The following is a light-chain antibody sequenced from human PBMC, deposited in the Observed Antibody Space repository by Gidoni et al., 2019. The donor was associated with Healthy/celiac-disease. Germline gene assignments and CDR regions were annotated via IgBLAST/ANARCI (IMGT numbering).Light chain of an antibody. Sequence: DIQMTQSPSSLSASVGDRVTITGRASQSISSYLNWYQQKPGKAPKLRIYAASSLQSGVPSRFSGSGSGTDFTLTISSLQPEDFATYYCQQSYSTPFTFGPGTKVDIK. CDR3: QQSYSTPFT. J-gene: IGKJ3*01. CDR1: QSISSY. CDR2: AAS. V-gene: IGKV1-39*01.